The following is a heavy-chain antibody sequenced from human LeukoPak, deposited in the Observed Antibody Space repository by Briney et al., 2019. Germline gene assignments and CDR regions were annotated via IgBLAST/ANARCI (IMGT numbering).Heavy chain of an antibody. CDR2: ISGNNDNP. J-gene: IGHJ4*02. CDR3: ARDGTRTDDY. V-gene: IGHV1-18*01. Sequence: ASVKVSCKASGYIFSNFGISWVRQAPGQGLEWMGWISGNNDNPNYGQKFQGRFTVTSDSSTSTAYMELRNLRSDDTAVYYCARDGTRTDDYWGQGTLVTVSS. D-gene: IGHD1-1*01. CDR1: GYIFSNFG.